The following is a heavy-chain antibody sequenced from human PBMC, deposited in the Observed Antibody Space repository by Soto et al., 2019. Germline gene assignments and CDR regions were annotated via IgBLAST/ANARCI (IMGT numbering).Heavy chain of an antibody. J-gene: IGHJ5*02. Sequence: QVQLVQSGAEVKKPGSSVKVSCKASGGTFSSYAISWVRQAPGQGLEWMGGIIPIFGTANYAQKFQGRVTIXAGXSTSTASVELSSLRSEDTAVYYCARATRGVNWFDPWGQGTLVTVSS. CDR2: IIPIFGTA. V-gene: IGHV1-69*12. D-gene: IGHD4-17*01. CDR1: GGTFSSYA. CDR3: ARATRGVNWFDP.